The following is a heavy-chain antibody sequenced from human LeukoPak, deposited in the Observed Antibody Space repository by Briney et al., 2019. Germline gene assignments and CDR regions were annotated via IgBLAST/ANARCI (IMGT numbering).Heavy chain of an antibody. D-gene: IGHD5-18*01. Sequence: SETLSLTCAVSGGSISSGNWWSWVRQPPEKGLEWIGEIAYTGSTKYNPSLKSRVTISVDTSKNQFSLKLSSVTAADTAVYYCARHYYPPRIQLWPWGQGTLVTVSS. CDR3: ARHYYPPRIQLWP. V-gene: IGHV4-4*02. CDR1: GGSISSGNW. J-gene: IGHJ4*02. CDR2: IAYTGST.